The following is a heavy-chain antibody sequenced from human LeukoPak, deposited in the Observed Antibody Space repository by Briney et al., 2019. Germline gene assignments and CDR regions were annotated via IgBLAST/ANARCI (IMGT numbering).Heavy chain of an antibody. D-gene: IGHD3-22*01. V-gene: IGHV1-3*01. CDR1: GYTFTSYA. J-gene: IGHJ6*02. CDR2: INAGNGNT. CDR3: ARDFYDSSGYYYVRSYYYYGMDV. Sequence: ASVNVSCKASGYTFTSYAMHWVRQAPGQRLEWMGWINAGNGNTKYSQKFQGRVTITRDTSASTAYMELSSLRSEDTAVYYCARDFYDSSGYYYVRSYYYYGMDVWGQGTTVTVSS.